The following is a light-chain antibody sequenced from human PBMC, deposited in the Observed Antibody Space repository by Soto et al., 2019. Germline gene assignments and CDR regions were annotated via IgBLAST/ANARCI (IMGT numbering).Light chain of an antibody. CDR2: SNN. Sequence: QSVVTQPPSASVTPGQRVTFSCSGSSSNIGINTVDCYQHLPGTAPKLLIYSNNRRSSGVPDRISGSKSGTSASLAISGLQSEDEADYYCAAWDDSLSGHYVFGTGTKVTV. CDR1: SSNIGINT. V-gene: IGLV1-44*01. J-gene: IGLJ1*01. CDR3: AAWDDSLSGHYV.